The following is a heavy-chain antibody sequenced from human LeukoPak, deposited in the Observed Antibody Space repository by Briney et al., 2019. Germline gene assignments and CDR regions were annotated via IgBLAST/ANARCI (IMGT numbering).Heavy chain of an antibody. Sequence: GGSLRLSCAASGFTFSNFWMHWVRQTPGKGLVWVSRINGDGSSTNYVDSVKGRFTISRDNAKSTLYLQMNSLRDEDTAVYYCAKDGPEGKRVFDIWGQGTMVTVSS. V-gene: IGHV3-74*01. D-gene: IGHD3/OR15-3a*01. CDR2: INGDGSST. J-gene: IGHJ3*02. CDR3: AKDGPEGKRVFDI. CDR1: GFTFSNFW.